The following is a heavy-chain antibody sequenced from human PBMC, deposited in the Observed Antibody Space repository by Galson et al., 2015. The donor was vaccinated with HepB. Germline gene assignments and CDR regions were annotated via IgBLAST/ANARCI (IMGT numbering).Heavy chain of an antibody. J-gene: IGHJ4*02. V-gene: IGHV1-69*13. CDR3: ARPNMDHEGSYCFGY. Sequence: SVKVSCKASGVTFSNFAISWVRQAPGQGLEWMGSIIPMFGVLHLALKFQGRVTMTADASTNTAYMELSSLRSEDTAVYFCARPNMDHEGSYCFGYWGQGTPVTVSS. CDR1: GVTFSNFA. CDR2: IIPMFGVL. D-gene: IGHD3-10*01.